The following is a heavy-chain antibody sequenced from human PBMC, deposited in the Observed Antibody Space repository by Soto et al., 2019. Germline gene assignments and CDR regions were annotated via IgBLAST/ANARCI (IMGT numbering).Heavy chain of an antibody. V-gene: IGHV4-59*08. CDR1: GGSISSHY. CDR3: AGSPGEAGYSYYMDV. D-gene: IGHD3-10*01. J-gene: IGHJ6*03. CDR2: IYYSGST. Sequence: TSETLSLTCTVSGGSISSHYWSWIRQPPGKGLEWIGYIYYSGSTNYNPSLKSRVTISVDTSKTQFSLKLSSVTAADTAVYYCAGSPGEAGYSYYMDVWGKGTTVTVS.